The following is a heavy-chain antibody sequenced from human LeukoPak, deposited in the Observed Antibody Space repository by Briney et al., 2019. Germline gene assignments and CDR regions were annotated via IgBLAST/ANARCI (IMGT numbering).Heavy chain of an antibody. CDR3: GRGLPKTGYVGALDI. J-gene: IGHJ3*02. D-gene: IGHD5-12*01. V-gene: IGHV1-2*02. CDR1: GYAFTDYY. Sequence: GGSVTVSCKASGYAFTDYYIHWVRQAPGEGVEWMGWINPKSGDTNYAEKVKGRVTINREKAIRTAYMEVSRLTEEEKAVYYCGRGLPKTGYVGALDIWGQGTMVTVSS. CDR2: INPKSGDT.